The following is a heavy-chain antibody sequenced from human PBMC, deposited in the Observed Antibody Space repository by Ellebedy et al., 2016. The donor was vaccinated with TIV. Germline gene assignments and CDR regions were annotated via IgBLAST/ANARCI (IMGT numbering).Heavy chain of an antibody. Sequence: PGGSLRLSCAASGFTFSNYAMSWVRQAPGKGLEWVSGFGVSGDSTYYADSVKGRFTISRDNSKNTLYLQMNSLRAEDTAIYYCARGKSGTYIQHAFDSWGQGTLVTVSS. CDR2: FGVSGDST. CDR3: ARGKSGTYIQHAFDS. J-gene: IGHJ4*02. D-gene: IGHD1-1*01. CDR1: GFTFSNYA. V-gene: IGHV3-23*01.